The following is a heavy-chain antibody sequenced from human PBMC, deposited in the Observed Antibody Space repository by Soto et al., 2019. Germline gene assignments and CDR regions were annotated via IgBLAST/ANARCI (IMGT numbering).Heavy chain of an antibody. D-gene: IGHD5-18*01. CDR2: IIPIFGTA. CDR3: ARVVDTAMVTGSWFDP. V-gene: IGHV1-69*06. J-gene: IGHJ5*02. Sequence: QVQLVQSGAEVKKPGSSVKVSCKASGGTFSSYAISWVRQAPGQGLEWMGGIIPIFGTANYEQKFQGRVTITADKSTSTAYMELSSLRSEDTAVYYCARVVDTAMVTGSWFDPWGQGTLVTVSS. CDR1: GGTFSSYA.